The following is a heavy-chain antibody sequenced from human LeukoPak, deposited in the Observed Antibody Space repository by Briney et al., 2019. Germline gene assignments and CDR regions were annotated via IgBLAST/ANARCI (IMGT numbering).Heavy chain of an antibody. D-gene: IGHD3-22*01. CDR1: GFTFSSYW. CDR3: ARTRITMIVGLASRFDY. J-gene: IGHJ4*02. V-gene: IGHV3-7*01. CDR2: IKQDGSEK. Sequence: PGGSLRLSCAASGFTFSSYWMSWVRQAPGKGLEWVANIKQDGSEKYYVDSVKGRITISRDNAKNSLYLQMNSLRAEDTAVYYCARTRITMIVGLASRFDYWGQGTLVTVSS.